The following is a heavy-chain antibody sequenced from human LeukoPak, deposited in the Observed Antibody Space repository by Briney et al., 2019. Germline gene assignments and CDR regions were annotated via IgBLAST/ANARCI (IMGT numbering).Heavy chain of an antibody. V-gene: IGHV1-18*01. CDR1: GYSFVFFG. Sequence: ASVKVSCKASGYSFVFFGVSWVRQAPGQGLEWMGWIDSHNGDTKYAERLQGRVFMTTDTSTSTSYMELRSLRSDDTAVYYCARAVSGSLYGDFDFWGQGTLVTVSS. CDR3: ARAVSGSLYGDFDF. D-gene: IGHD1-26*01. CDR2: IDSHNGDT. J-gene: IGHJ4*02.